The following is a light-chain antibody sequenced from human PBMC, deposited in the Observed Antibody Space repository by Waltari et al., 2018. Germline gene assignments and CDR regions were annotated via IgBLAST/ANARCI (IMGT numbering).Light chain of an antibody. V-gene: IGKV3-15*01. CDR2: GAS. CDR3: LQYGDWPPWT. J-gene: IGKJ1*01. Sequence: ETVMTQSPATLSMSPGETATISCRASQYIVSNLAWYQQRPGQAPRLLIYGASSRATGVPARFSGSWSGTHFTLTISSLQSEDFAVYFCLQYGDWPPWTFGQGTKVEFK. CDR1: QYIVSN.